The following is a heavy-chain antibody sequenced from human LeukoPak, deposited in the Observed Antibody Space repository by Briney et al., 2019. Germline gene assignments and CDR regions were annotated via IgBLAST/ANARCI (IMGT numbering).Heavy chain of an antibody. V-gene: IGHV3-23*01. CDR3: AKEYTGTFSPFPSYFDN. CDR1: GFTFSSYG. J-gene: IGHJ4*02. Sequence: GGSLRLSCAASGFTFSSYGMSWVRQAPGKGLEWVSAISGSGGSTYYADSVKGRFTISRDNSKNTLYLQMNSLRAEDTAIYYCAKEYTGTFSPFPSYFDNWGQGTLVTVSS. D-gene: IGHD1-26*01. CDR2: ISGSGGST.